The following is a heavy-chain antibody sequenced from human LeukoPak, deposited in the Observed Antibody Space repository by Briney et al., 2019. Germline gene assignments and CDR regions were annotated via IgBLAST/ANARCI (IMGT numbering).Heavy chain of an antibody. CDR3: ARIAVAGTDFDY. Sequence: ASVKVSCKASGYTFTSYYIHWVRQAPGQGLEWMGWINPNSGGTNYAQKFQGRVTMTRDTSISTAYMELSRLRSDDTAVYYCARIAVAGTDFDYWGQGTLVTVSS. CDR2: INPNSGGT. CDR1: GYTFTSYY. V-gene: IGHV1-2*02. D-gene: IGHD6-19*01. J-gene: IGHJ4*02.